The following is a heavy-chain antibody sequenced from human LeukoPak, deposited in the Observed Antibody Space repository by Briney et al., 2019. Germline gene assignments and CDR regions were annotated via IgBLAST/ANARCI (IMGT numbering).Heavy chain of an antibody. J-gene: IGHJ4*02. CDR3: VKDLSGHYSFDY. Sequence: GGSLRLSCSASAFTFSNYVMHWVRQAPGKGLEYVSFISHNGKTTSYADSVKGRFTISGDNSKNTLYLQMSSLRPEDTAVYYCVKDLSGHYSFDYWGQGTLVTVS. CDR2: ISHNGKTT. D-gene: IGHD3-22*01. V-gene: IGHV3-64D*06. CDR1: AFTFSNYV.